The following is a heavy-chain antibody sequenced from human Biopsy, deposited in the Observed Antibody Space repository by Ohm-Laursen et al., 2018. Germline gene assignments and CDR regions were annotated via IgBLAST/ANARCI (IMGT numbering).Heavy chain of an antibody. J-gene: IGHJ3*01. Sequence: SETLSLTCSVSGGSFTGHYWSWIRQPPGKGLEWIGHISYTGYTSYNASLKSRVTISVDTSRNHFSLRLSSLTAADTAMFFCARLFRLDDYWNDDPPDGFDVWGQGTMVTVSS. D-gene: IGHD3-3*01. CDR2: ISYTGYT. CDR3: ARLFRLDDYWNDDPPDGFDV. V-gene: IGHV4-59*11. CDR1: GGSFTGHY.